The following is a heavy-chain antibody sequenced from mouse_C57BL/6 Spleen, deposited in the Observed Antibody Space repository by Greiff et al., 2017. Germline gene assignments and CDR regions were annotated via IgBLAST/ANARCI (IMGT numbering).Heavy chain of an antibody. CDR3: AGYYDYDGGYYYAMDY. J-gene: IGHJ4*01. CDR1: GYSFTDYN. D-gene: IGHD2-4*01. V-gene: IGHV1-39*01. Sequence: EVQLVESGPELVKPGASVKISCKASGYSFTDYNMNWVKQSNGKSLEWIGVINPNYGTTSYNQKFKGKATLTVDQSSSTAYMQLNSLTSEDSAVYYCAGYYDYDGGYYYAMDYWGQGTSVTVSS. CDR2: INPNYGTT.